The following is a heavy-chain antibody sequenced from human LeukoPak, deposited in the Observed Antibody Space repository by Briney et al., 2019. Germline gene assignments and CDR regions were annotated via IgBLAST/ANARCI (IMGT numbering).Heavy chain of an antibody. Sequence: SETLSLTCTVSGGSISSYYWSWIRQPPGKGLEWIGYIYYSGGTNYNPSLKSQVTISIDTSKNQFSLKLSSVTAADTAVYYCARDKGSSWYFNYWGQGTLVTVSS. J-gene: IGHJ4*02. CDR2: IYYSGGT. D-gene: IGHD6-13*01. CDR3: ARDKGSSWYFNY. CDR1: GGSISSYY. V-gene: IGHV4-59*12.